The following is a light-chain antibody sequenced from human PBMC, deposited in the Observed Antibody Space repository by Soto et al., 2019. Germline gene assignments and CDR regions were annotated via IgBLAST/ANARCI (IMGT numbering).Light chain of an antibody. CDR2: DAS. Sequence: DIQLTQSPSTLSASIGDRVVITCRASQPIDRWLAWYQQRPGLAPRLLIYDASTLESGVPSRFSGSGSETEFTLTISSLTPDDSATYHCQQYEGNPTFGQGTTVEVK. CDR3: QQYEGNPT. CDR1: QPIDRW. V-gene: IGKV1-5*01. J-gene: IGKJ1*01.